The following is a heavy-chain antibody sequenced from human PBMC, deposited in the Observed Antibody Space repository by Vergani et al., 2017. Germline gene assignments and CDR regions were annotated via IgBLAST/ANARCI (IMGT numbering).Heavy chain of an antibody. Sequence: EVQLLESGGGLVQPGGSLRLSCAASGFTFSSYAMSWVRQAPGKGLEWVSAISGSGGSTYYADSAKGRFTISRDNSKNTLYLQMNSLRAEDTAVYYCAKDVAAANYYYYDYMDVWGKGTTVTVSS. D-gene: IGHD6-13*01. CDR2: ISGSGGST. CDR1: GFTFSSYA. CDR3: AKDVAAANYYYYDYMDV. J-gene: IGHJ6*03. V-gene: IGHV3-23*01.